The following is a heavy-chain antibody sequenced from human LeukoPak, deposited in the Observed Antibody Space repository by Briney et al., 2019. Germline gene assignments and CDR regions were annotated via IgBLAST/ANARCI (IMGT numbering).Heavy chain of an antibody. V-gene: IGHV4-30-4*01. CDR3: ASQHRDYYYYGMDV. D-gene: IGHD1-14*01. J-gene: IGHJ6*02. Sequence: SETLSLTCTVSGGSINNGDSYWNWIRRPPGKGLQWIGYIYYSGSTYYNPSLKSRVTISVDTSKNQFSLKLSSVTAADTAVYYCASQHRDYYYYGMDVWGQGTTVTVSS. CDR1: GGSINNGDSY. CDR2: IYYSGST.